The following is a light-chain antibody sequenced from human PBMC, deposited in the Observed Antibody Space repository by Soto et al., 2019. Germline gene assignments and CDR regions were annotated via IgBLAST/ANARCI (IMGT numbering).Light chain of an antibody. CDR2: DAS. CDR1: QSVNSY. CDR3: QQRSDWPRT. Sequence: EIVLTQSPATLSLSPGERATLSCRASQSVNSYLAWYQQRPGQAPRLLIYDASSRATGIAARFSGSGSGTDFSLTISSLEPEDCAVYYCQQRSDWPRTFGQGTKLE. J-gene: IGKJ2*01. V-gene: IGKV3-11*01.